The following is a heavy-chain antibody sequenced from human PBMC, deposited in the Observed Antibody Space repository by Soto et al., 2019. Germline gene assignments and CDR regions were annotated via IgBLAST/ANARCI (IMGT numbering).Heavy chain of an antibody. V-gene: IGHV2-5*01. J-gene: IGHJ4*02. CDR1: GFSLTTDGLG. Sequence: QITLKESGPTLVRPTQPLTMTCTFSGFSLTTDGLGVGWIRQPPGKALEWLALIFWNDDRRYSTSLKSRLTIASDTSKNQVVRTMTNVAPVATATYYCIHIAHPVYGEYVFEFWGPGAFVIVSS. CDR3: IHIAHPVYGEYVFEF. CDR2: IFWNDDR. D-gene: IGHD4-17*01.